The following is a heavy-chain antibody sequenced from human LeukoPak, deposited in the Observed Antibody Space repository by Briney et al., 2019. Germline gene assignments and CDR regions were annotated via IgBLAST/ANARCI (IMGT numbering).Heavy chain of an antibody. CDR1: GGSFSGYY. D-gene: IGHD6-13*01. CDR3: ARGSPASSSWYLSWFDP. V-gene: IGHV4-34*01. J-gene: IGHJ5*02. Sequence: SETLSLTCAAYGGSFSGYYWSWIRQPPGKGLEWIGEINHSGSTNYNPSLKSRVTISVDTSKNQFSLKLSSVTAADTAVYYCARGSPASSSWYLSWFDPWGQGTLVTVSS. CDR2: INHSGST.